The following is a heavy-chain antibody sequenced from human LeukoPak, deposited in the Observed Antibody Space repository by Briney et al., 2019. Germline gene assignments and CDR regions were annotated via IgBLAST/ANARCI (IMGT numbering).Heavy chain of an antibody. J-gene: IGHJ4*02. CDR2: ISSSSSYI. V-gene: IGHV3-21*01. D-gene: IGHD5-12*01. CDR1: GFTFRSYS. CDR3: ARVGRYSGYEPFDY. Sequence: GGSLRLSCAASGFTFRSYSMNWVRQAPGKGLEWVSSISSSSSYIYYAESVKGRFTISRDNAKNSLYLQMNSLRAEDTAMYYCARVGRYSGYEPFDYWGQGTLVTVSS.